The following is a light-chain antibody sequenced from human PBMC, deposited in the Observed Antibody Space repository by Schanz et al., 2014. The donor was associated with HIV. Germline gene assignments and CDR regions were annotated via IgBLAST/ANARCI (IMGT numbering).Light chain of an antibody. V-gene: IGLV2-14*01. CDR1: SSDVGGYNY. J-gene: IGLJ3*02. CDR3: SSYAGNNNGV. CDR2: DVS. Sequence: QSVLTQPASVSGSPGQSITISCTGTSSDVGGYNYVSWYQQHPGKAPKVMIYDVSNRPSGVSNRFSGSKSGNTASLTISGLQAEDEADYYCSSYAGNNNGVFGGGTKLTVL.